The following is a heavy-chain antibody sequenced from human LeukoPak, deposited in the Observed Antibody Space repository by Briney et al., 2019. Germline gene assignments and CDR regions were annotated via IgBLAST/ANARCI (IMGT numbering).Heavy chain of an antibody. Sequence: PGGSLRLSCAASGFTFSSYSMNWVRQAPGKGLEWVSSISSSSSYIYYADSVKGRFTISRDNAKNSLYLQMNSLRAEDTAVYYCARDYVAYGGSFYFDYWGQGTLVTVSS. CDR3: ARDYVAYGGSFYFDY. J-gene: IGHJ4*02. CDR1: GFTFSSYS. V-gene: IGHV3-21*01. CDR2: ISSSSSYI. D-gene: IGHD1-26*01.